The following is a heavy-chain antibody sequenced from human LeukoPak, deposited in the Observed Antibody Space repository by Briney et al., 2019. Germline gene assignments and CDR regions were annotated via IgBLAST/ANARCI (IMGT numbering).Heavy chain of an antibody. CDR2: ISDRGDST. CDR3: AKGRWGLTINNFDL. CDR1: GFTFSDYS. D-gene: IGHD3/OR15-3a*01. Sequence: GGSLRLSCAASGFTFSDYSMRWIRQAPGKGLEWVSVISDRGDSTYYGDSVKGRFTISRDSSKNTLYLQMNSLGGEDTALYYCAKGRWGLTINNFDLWGQGTMVTVSS. J-gene: IGHJ3*01. V-gene: IGHV3-23*01.